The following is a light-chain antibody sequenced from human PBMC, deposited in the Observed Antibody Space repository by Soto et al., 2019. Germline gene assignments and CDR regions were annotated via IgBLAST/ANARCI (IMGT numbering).Light chain of an antibody. CDR3: QQYSHWPWT. CDR1: QSVKSSY. Sequence: EIVLTQSPGTLSLSPGESATLPCRASQSVKSSYLAWYQHKPGQXPRAPIYGASTRATGIPARFSGTWSGTEVTLTISSLQSEDVAVYDCQQYSHWPWTFGQGTKVDI. J-gene: IGKJ1*01. CDR2: GAS. V-gene: IGKV3-15*01.